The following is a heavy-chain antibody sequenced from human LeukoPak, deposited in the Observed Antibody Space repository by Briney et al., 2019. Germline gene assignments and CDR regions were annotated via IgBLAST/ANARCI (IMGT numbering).Heavy chain of an antibody. CDR2: FYSSGNN. CDR3: ASNTATVFDY. CDR1: GGSMSSYF. D-gene: IGHD2-21*02. V-gene: IGHV4-4*07. J-gene: IGHJ4*02. Sequence: SETLSLTCLVSGGSMSSYFWSWIRQPAGKGLEWIGRFYSSGNNNYNPSLRSRVTMSADTSKNQFSMELTSVTAADTAVYFCASNTATVFDYWGQGALVTVSS.